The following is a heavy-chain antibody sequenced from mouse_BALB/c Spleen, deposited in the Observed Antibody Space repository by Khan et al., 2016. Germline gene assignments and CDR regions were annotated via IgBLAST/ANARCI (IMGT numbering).Heavy chain of an antibody. J-gene: IGHJ4*01. CDR2: IYPGDGDT. V-gene: IGHV1-80*01. D-gene: IGHD4-1*01. CDR3: FKLTATREAMDY. CDR1: GYAFSSYW. Sequence: QMQLEESGAELVKPGSSVKISCKASGYAFSSYWMNWVKQRPGQGLEWIGQIYPGDGDTYYNGKFKGKATLTADKSSSTAYMQLSSLTSEDSAVYFYFKLTATREAMDYWGQGTSVTVSA.